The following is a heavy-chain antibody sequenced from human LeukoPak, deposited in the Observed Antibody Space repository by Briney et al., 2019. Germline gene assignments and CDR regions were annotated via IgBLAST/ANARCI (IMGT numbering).Heavy chain of an antibody. CDR1: GFTFSSYN. V-gene: IGHV3-48*04. CDR2: ISSTSSTI. Sequence: GGSLRLSCAVSGFTFSSYNMHWVRQAPGKGLEWISYISSTSSTIYYADSVKGRFTISRDNAKNSLYLQMNSLRAEDTAIYYCARVPPEDRTWFDPWGQGTLVTVSS. J-gene: IGHJ5*02. CDR3: ARVPPEDRTWFDP. D-gene: IGHD1-14*01.